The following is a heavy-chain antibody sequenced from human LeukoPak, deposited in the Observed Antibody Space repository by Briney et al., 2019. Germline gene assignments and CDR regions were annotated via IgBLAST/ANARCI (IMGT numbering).Heavy chain of an antibody. CDR3: ARDARRWLQRYNWFDP. CDR2: INPNSGGT. Sequence: GASVKVSCKASGYTFTGYYMHWVRQAPGQGLEWMGWINPNSGGTNYAQKFQGRVTMTRDTSISTAYMELSRLRSDDTAVYYCARDARRWLQRYNWFDPWGQGTLVTVSS. J-gene: IGHJ5*02. CDR1: GYTFTGYY. V-gene: IGHV1-2*02. D-gene: IGHD5-24*01.